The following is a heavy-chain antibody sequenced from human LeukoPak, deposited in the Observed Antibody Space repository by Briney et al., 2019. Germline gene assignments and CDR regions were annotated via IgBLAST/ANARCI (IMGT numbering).Heavy chain of an antibody. J-gene: IGHJ4*02. V-gene: IGHV4-39*01. D-gene: IGHD6-25*01. CDR2: IYYSGST. CDR3: ARSSGWHLLLLDY. Sequence: PSETLSLTCTVSGGSISSSSYYWGWIRQPPGNGLEWIGSIYYSGSTYYNPSLKSRVTISVDTSKNQFSLKLNSVTAADTAVYYCARSSGWHLLLLDYWGQGTLVTVSS. CDR1: GGSISSSSYY.